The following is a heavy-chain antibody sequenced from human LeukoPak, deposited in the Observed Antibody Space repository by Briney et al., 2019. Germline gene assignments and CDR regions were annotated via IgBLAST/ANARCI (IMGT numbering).Heavy chain of an antibody. J-gene: IGHJ3*02. CDR1: GFTFSSYA. V-gene: IGHV3-30-3*01. CDR3: AKDLSPDYYDSSGYQIDAFDI. CDR2: ISYDGSNK. Sequence: GGSLRLSCAASGFTFSSYAMHWVRQAPGKGLEWVAVISYDGSNKYYADSVKGRFTISRDNSKNTLYLQMNSLRAEDTAVYYCAKDLSPDYYDSSGYQIDAFDIWGQGTMVTVSS. D-gene: IGHD3-22*01.